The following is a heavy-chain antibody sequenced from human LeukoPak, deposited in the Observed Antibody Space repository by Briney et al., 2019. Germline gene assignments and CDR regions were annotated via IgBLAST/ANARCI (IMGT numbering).Heavy chain of an antibody. V-gene: IGHV4-39*01. D-gene: IGHD2-21*02. CDR1: GGSISSSDHF. J-gene: IGHJ4*02. CDR2: IYYSGTT. CDR3: ARHSDRTAYTAKGFDY. Sequence: SETLSLTCSVSGGSISSSDHFGGWIREPPGKGLEWIGSIYYSGTTYYNPSLKSRVTISVDMSKNQFSLKLSSVTAADTAVYYCARHSDRTAYTAKGFDYWGQGTLVTVSS.